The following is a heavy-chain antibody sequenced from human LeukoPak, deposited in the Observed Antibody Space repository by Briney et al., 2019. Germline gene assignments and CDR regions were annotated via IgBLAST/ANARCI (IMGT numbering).Heavy chain of an antibody. CDR1: GFTFDDYA. CDR2: ISWNSGSI. CDR3: ATSSYGGNFFDY. V-gene: IGHV3-9*01. J-gene: IGHJ4*02. Sequence: GRSLRLSCAASGFTFDDYAMHWVRQAPGKGLEWVSGISWNSGSIGYADSVKGRFTISRDNAKNSLYLQMNSLRAEDTALYYCATSSYGGNFFDYWGQGTLVTVSS. D-gene: IGHD4-23*01.